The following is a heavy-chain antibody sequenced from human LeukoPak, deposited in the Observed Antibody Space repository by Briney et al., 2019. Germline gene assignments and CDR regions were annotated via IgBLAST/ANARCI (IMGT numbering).Heavy chain of an antibody. CDR3: AREGAYCSSTSCHIQNWFDP. CDR2: TTTYKAKT. CDR1: GYTFASYG. J-gene: IGHJ5*02. D-gene: IGHD2-2*01. V-gene: IGHV1-18*01. Sequence: ASVKVSCKASGYTFASYGITWVRQAPGQGLEWMGWTTTYKAKTDYARAFQGRVTLTTDPSTSTAYMELRSLRSDDTAVYYCAREGAYCSSTSCHIQNWFDPWGQGTLVTVSS.